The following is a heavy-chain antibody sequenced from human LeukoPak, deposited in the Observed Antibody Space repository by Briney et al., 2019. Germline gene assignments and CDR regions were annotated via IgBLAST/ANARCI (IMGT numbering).Heavy chain of an antibody. CDR1: GFTVITND. CDR3: ARGVEPLAANTLAY. Sequence: GGSLRLSCAASGFTVITNDMTWVRQAPGKGLEWVSVRYSDGNTKYADSVQGRFTISRDNSKNTLYLEMNSLSPDDTAVYYCARGVEPLAANTLAYWGQGTLVTVSS. V-gene: IGHV3-53*01. D-gene: IGHD1-14*01. CDR2: RYSDGNT. J-gene: IGHJ4*02.